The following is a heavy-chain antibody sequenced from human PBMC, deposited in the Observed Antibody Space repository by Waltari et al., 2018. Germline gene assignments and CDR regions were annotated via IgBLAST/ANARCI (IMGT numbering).Heavy chain of an antibody. V-gene: IGHV3-30*04. Sequence: QVQVVESGGGVVQPGRSLRLSCAASGFTFSHFAMHWVRQAPGRGLEWVAVMSFDGSHKYYVDSVKGRFTISRDNSKNTLYLQMNSLRTEDTAMYYCVRDHGGSTGFPYWGQGTLVTVSS. D-gene: IGHD2-8*02. CDR3: VRDHGGSTGFPY. CDR2: MSFDGSHK. J-gene: IGHJ4*02. CDR1: GFTFSHFA.